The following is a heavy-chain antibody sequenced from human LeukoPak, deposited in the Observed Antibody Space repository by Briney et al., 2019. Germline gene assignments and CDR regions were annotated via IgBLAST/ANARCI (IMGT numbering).Heavy chain of an antibody. D-gene: IGHD1-26*01. CDR3: ARESGGSSHFDY. CDR2: IYYSGST. V-gene: IGHV4-59*01. Sequence: SETLSLTCAVSGDSISPYYWSWIRQPPGKGLEWIGYIYYSGSTNYNPSLKSRVTISVDTSKNQFSLKLSSVTAADTAVYYCARESGGSSHFDYWGQGTLVTVSS. J-gene: IGHJ4*02. CDR1: GDSISPYY.